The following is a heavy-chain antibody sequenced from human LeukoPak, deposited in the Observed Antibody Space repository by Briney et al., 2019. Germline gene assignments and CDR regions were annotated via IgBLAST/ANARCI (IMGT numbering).Heavy chain of an antibody. D-gene: IGHD3-10*01. CDR2: INPYSGGT. CDR1: GYTFTVYS. CDR3: ARGPSGDYYYYYYMDV. J-gene: IGHJ6*03. Sequence: ASVKVSCKASGYTFTVYSMHWVRQAPGQGLEWMGWINPYSGGTNYAQKFQGRVTMTRDTSISTAYMELSSLRSEDTAVYYCARGPSGDYYYYYYMDVWGKGTTVTISS. V-gene: IGHV1-2*02.